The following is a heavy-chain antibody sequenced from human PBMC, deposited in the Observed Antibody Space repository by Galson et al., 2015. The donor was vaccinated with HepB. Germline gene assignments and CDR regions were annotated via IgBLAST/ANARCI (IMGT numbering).Heavy chain of an antibody. Sequence: SLRLSCAASGFTFRSYAMNWVRQAPGKGLEWVSTISGGGDRTYYADSVKGRFTISRDNSKNTLFLQMNSLRAEDTAIYYCAKDGYCGSVSCYYYDYWGQGTLVTVSS. CDR1: GFTFRSYA. V-gene: IGHV3-23*01. CDR3: AKDGYCGSVSCYYYDY. D-gene: IGHD2-15*01. CDR2: ISGGGDRT. J-gene: IGHJ4*02.